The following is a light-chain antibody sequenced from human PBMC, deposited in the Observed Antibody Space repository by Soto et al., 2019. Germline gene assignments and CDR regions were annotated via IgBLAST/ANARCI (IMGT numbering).Light chain of an antibody. CDR2: DAS. V-gene: IGKV1-5*01. CDR1: QSISVW. CDR3: QQYNSYSWT. J-gene: IGKJ1*01. Sequence: DIQMTQSPSTLSASLGDRVTITCRARQSISVWLAWYQQKPGKPPRLLIYDASRLESGVPSRFSGSGSGTEFTLTISSLQPDDFATYYCQQYNSYSWTFGQGTKVDIK.